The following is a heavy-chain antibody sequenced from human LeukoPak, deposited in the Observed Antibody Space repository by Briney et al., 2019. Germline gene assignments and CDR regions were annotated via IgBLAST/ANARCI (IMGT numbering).Heavy chain of an antibody. Sequence: ASVKVSCKASGYTFTSYDINRVRQATGQGLEWMGWMNPNSGNTGYAQKFQGRVTITRNTSISTAYMELSSLRSEDTAVYYCARGRYSGYDWGSSGYYYMDVWGKGTTVTVSS. CDR3: ARGRYSGYDWGSSGYYYMDV. D-gene: IGHD5-12*01. CDR1: GYTFTSYD. CDR2: MNPNSGNT. J-gene: IGHJ6*03. V-gene: IGHV1-8*03.